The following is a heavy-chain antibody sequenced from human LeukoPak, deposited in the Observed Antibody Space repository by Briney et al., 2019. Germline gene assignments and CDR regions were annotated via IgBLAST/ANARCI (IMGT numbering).Heavy chain of an antibody. CDR2: IDPSDSYT. D-gene: IGHD6-13*01. V-gene: IGHV5-10-1*01. J-gene: IGHJ4*02. CDR3: ARQPAYSSSWNYFDY. CDR1: GYSFTSYW. Sequence: GESLKISCKGSGYSFTSYWISWVRQMPGKGLEWMGRIDPSDSYTNYSPSFQGHVTISADKSISTAYLQWSSLKASDTAMYYCARQPAYSSSWNYFDYWGQGTLVTVSS.